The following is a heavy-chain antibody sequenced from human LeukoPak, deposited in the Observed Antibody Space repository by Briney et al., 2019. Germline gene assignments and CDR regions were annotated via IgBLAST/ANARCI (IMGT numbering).Heavy chain of an antibody. Sequence: GGSLRLSCAASGFTFSSYAMHWVRQAPGKGLEWVAVISYDGSNKYYADSVKGRFTISRDNSKNTLYLQMNSLRAEDTAVYYCARDSKIAAAHYWGQGTLVTVSS. V-gene: IGHV3-30-3*01. D-gene: IGHD6-13*01. CDR2: ISYDGSNK. CDR1: GFTFSSYA. CDR3: ARDSKIAAAHY. J-gene: IGHJ4*02.